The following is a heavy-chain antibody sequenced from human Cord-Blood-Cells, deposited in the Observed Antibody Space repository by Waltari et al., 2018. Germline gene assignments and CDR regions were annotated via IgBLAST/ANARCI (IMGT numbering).Heavy chain of an antibody. V-gene: IGHV3-23*01. CDR2: ISGSGGST. J-gene: IGHJ3*02. CDR3: AKRDSIAARPITDAFDI. D-gene: IGHD6-6*01. Sequence: EVQLLESGGGLVQPGGSLRLSCAASGFTFSSYAMSWVRPAPGKGLEWVSAISGSGGSTYYADSVKGRFTISRDNSKNTLYLQMNSLRAEDTAVYYCAKRDSIAARPITDAFDIWGQGTMVTVSS. CDR1: GFTFSSYA.